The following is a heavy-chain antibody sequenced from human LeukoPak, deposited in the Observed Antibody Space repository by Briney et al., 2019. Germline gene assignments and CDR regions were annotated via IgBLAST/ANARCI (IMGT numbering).Heavy chain of an antibody. CDR3: ARAVWFTMVRGGRYFDY. CDR2: IYYSGST. J-gene: IGHJ4*02. D-gene: IGHD3-10*01. CDR1: GGSISSSGYY. V-gene: IGHV4-39*01. Sequence: SETLSLTCKDSGGSISSSGYYWGWIRQPPGKGLEWIGSIYYSGSTYYNPSLKSRVTISVDTSKNQFSLKLSSVTAADTAVYYCARAVWFTMVRGGRYFDYWGQGTLVTVSS.